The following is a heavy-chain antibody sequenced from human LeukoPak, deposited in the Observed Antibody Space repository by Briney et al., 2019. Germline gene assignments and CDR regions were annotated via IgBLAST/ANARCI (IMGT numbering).Heavy chain of an antibody. V-gene: IGHV4-4*07. D-gene: IGHD6-6*01. J-gene: IGHJ2*01. CDR2: IYTSGST. CDR1: GGSISSYY. Sequence: PSETLSLTCTVSGGSISSYYWSWIRQPAGKGLEWIGRIYTSGSTNYNPSLKSRVTMSVDTSKNQFSLKLSSVTAADTAVYYCARDGSIAARPGWYFDLWGRGTLVTVSS. CDR3: ARDGSIAARPGWYFDL.